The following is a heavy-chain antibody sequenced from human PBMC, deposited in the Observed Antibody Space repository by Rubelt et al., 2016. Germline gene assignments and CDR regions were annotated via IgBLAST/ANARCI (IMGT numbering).Heavy chain of an antibody. Sequence: EYGGGVVQPGRSLRLSCAASGFTFSSYGMHWVRQAPGKGLEWVSAISGSGGSTYYADSVKGRFTISRDNSKNTLYLQMNSLRAEDTAVYYCAKSAAGVTTDYWGQGTLVTVSS. D-gene: IGHD2-15*01. CDR3: AKSAAGVTTDY. V-gene: IGHV3-23*01. CDR2: ISGSGGST. CDR1: GFTFSSYG. J-gene: IGHJ4*02.